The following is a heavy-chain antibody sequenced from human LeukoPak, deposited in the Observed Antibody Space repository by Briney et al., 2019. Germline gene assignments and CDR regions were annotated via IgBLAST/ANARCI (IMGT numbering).Heavy chain of an antibody. CDR3: ARAITMIVVPPGY. CDR2: IIPIFGTA. CDR1: GGTFSSYA. D-gene: IGHD3-22*01. J-gene: IGHJ4*02. V-gene: IGHV1-69*06. Sequence: ASVKVSCKASGGTFSSYAISWVRQAPGQGLEWMGGIIPIFGTANYAQKFQGRVTITADKSTSTAYMELSSLRSEDTAVYYCARAITMIVVPPGYWGQGTLVTVSS.